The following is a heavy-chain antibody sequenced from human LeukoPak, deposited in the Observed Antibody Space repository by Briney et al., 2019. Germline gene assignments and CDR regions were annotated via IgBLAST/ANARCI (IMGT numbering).Heavy chain of an antibody. V-gene: IGHV1-18*01. CDR2: ISAYNCNT. Sequence: GASVKVSCKASGYTFTSYGISWVRQAPGQGLEWMGWISAYNCNTNYAQKLQGRVTMTTDTSQSTAYLELRSLRSDDTAVYYCARDSSIAARRYIPSIDYWGQGTLVTVSS. D-gene: IGHD6-6*01. CDR3: ARDSSIAARRYIPSIDY. CDR1: GYTFTSYG. J-gene: IGHJ4*02.